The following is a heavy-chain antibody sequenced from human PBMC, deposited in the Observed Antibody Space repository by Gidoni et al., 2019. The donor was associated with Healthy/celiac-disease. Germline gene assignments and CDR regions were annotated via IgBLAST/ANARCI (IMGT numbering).Heavy chain of an antibody. Sequence: QVQLVESGGGVVQPGRSLRLSCAASGFTFSSYGMHWVRQAPGKGLEWVAVISYDGSNKYYADSVKGRFTISRDNSKNTLYLQMNSLRAEDTAVYYCAKTENSGYDLGVIYYYYYGMDVWGQGTTVTVSS. V-gene: IGHV3-30*18. J-gene: IGHJ6*02. CDR2: ISYDGSNK. D-gene: IGHD5-12*01. CDR3: AKTENSGYDLGVIYYYYYGMDV. CDR1: GFTFSSYG.